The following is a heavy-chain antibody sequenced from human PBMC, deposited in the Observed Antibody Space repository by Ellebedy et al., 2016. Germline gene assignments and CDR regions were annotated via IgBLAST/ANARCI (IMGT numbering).Heavy chain of an antibody. D-gene: IGHD6-13*01. CDR1: GYTFTGYY. V-gene: IGHV1-2*02. CDR3: ARSMHSSSWYRYDAFDI. J-gene: IGHJ3*02. Sequence: ASVKVSCXASGYTFTGYYMHWVRQAPGQGLEWMGWINPNSGGTNYAQKFQGRVTMTRDTSISTAYMELSRLRSDDTAVYYCARSMHSSSWYRYDAFDIWGQGTMVTVSS. CDR2: INPNSGGT.